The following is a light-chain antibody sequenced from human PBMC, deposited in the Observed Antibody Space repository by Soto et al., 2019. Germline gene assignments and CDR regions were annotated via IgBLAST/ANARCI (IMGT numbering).Light chain of an antibody. J-gene: IGKJ4*01. V-gene: IGKV3-11*01. CDR2: DAS. CDR1: QSVSRF. Sequence: EIVLTQSPATLSLSPGERATLSCRASQSVSRFLAWYQQKPGQAPRLLIYDASNRATGIPARFSGSGSGTDFTLTISSLEPEDLAVYYCQQRRNWPLTFGGGTKVEIK. CDR3: QQRRNWPLT.